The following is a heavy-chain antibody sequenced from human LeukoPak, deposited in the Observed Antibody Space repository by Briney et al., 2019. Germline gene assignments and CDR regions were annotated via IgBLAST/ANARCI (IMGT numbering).Heavy chain of an antibody. CDR3: ARGRYYDFWSGYYLDY. D-gene: IGHD3-3*01. V-gene: IGHV3-74*01. CDR2: INSDGSST. Sequence: AGGSLRLSCAASGFTFSSYWMHWVRQAPGKGLVWVSRINSDGSSTSYADSVKGRFTISRDNAKNTLYLQMNSLRAEDTAVYYCARGRYYDFWSGYYLDYWGQGTLVTVSS. J-gene: IGHJ4*02. CDR1: GFTFSSYW.